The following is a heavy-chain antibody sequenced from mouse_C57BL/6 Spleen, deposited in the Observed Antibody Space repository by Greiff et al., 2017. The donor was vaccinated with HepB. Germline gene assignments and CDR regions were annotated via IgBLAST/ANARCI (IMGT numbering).Heavy chain of an antibody. V-gene: IGHV1-69*01. CDR3: ARRGRRDYFDY. CDR1: GYTFTSYW. CDR2: IDPSDSYT. J-gene: IGHJ2*01. Sequence: QVQLQQPGAELVMPGASVKLSCKASGYTFTSYWMHWVKQRPGQGLEWIGEIDPSDSYTNYNQKFKGKSILTVDKSSSTAYMQLSSLTSEDSAVYYCARRGRRDYFDYWGQGTTLTVSS.